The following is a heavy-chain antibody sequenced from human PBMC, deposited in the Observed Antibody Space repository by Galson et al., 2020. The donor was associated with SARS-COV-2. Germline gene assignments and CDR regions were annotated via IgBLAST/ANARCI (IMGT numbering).Heavy chain of an antibody. CDR2: IYYSGST. V-gene: IGHV4-59*13. CDR1: GGSISSYY. Sequence: SETLSLTCTVSGGSISSYYWSWIRQPPGKGLEWIGYIYYSGSTNYNPSLKSRVTISVDTSKNQFSLKLSSVTAADTAVYYCAGVQGSGTLYGMDVWGQGTTVTVSS. J-gene: IGHJ6*02. CDR3: AGVQGSGTLYGMDV. D-gene: IGHD3-10*01.